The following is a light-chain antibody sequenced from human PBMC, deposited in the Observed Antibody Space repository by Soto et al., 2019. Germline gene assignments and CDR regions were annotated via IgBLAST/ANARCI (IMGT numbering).Light chain of an antibody. J-gene: IGLJ2*01. CDR2: DVS. V-gene: IGLV2-11*01. Sequence: QSVVTQPRSVSGSPGQTVTISCTGTSSNVGAYNYVSWYQQHPGKAPKLMIYDVSGRPSGVPDRFSGSKSGYTASLTICGLQTEDEADYYCCSDGGRYTVIFGEGTKLTVL. CDR3: CSDGGRYTVI. CDR1: SSNVGAYNY.